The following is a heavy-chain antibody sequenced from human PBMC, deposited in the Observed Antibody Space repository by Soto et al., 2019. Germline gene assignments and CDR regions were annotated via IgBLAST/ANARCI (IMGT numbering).Heavy chain of an antibody. J-gene: IGHJ4*02. CDR2: ISSSSSTI. V-gene: IGHV3-48*01. CDR3: ARDFSNDGSGIL. CDR1: GFTFSSYS. Sequence: GGSLRLSCAASGFTFSSYSMNWVRQAPGKGLEWVSYISSSSSTIYYADSVKGRFTISRDNAKNSLHLQMNSLRAEDTAVYYCARDFSNDGSGILWGRGTLVTVSS. D-gene: IGHD3-10*01.